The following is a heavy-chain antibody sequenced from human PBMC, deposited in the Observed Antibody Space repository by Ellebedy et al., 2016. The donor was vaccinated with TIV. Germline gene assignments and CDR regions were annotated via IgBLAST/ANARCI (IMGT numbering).Heavy chain of an antibody. CDR1: GFSFNSYA. CDR3: AKAGGEQWLAFDY. V-gene: IGHV3-23*01. CDR2: ISNTGSRT. J-gene: IGHJ4*02. Sequence: PGGSLRLSCAASGFSFNSYAMSWVRQAPGKGLEWVSTISNTGSRTYYADSVEGRFIISRDNSKNTLYLQMNSLRAEDTAVYYCAKAGGEQWLAFDYWGQGTLVTVSS. D-gene: IGHD6-19*01.